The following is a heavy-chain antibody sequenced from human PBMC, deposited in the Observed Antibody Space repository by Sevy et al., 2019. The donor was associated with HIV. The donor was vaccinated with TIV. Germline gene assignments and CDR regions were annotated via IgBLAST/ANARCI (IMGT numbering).Heavy chain of an antibody. CDR2: IKGDGSDK. Sequence: GGSLRLSCAASGFSFSANWMNWVRQAPGKGLEWVANIKGDGSDKHYVESVGGRFTISRDNAKNVLYLQMNSLRVEDTAVYYCAHETFGRFESWGQGTLVTVSS. CDR1: GFSFSANW. J-gene: IGHJ4*02. D-gene: IGHD3-16*01. V-gene: IGHV3-7*01. CDR3: AHETFGRFES.